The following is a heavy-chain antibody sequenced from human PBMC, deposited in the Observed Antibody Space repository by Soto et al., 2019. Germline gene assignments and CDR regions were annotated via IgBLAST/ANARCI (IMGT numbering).Heavy chain of an antibody. J-gene: IGHJ6*03. D-gene: IGHD2-2*01. Sequence: SETLSLTCTVSGGSISSSSYYWGWIRQPPGKGLEWIGSIYYSGSTYYNPSLKSRVTISVETSKNEFSLNLSSVTAADTAVYYCARDRGIVVEPADRDVWGKGTTVTVSS. CDR1: GGSISSSSYY. V-gene: IGHV4-39*02. CDR3: ARDRGIVVEPADRDV. CDR2: IYYSGST.